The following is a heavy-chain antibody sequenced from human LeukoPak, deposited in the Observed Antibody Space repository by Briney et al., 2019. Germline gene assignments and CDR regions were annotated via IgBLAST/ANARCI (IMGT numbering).Heavy chain of an antibody. CDR2: INHSGST. J-gene: IGHJ4*02. D-gene: IGHD6-6*01. CDR3: ARGTIAARPGIDY. Sequence: PSETLSLTCAVYGGSFSGYYWSWIRQPPGKGLEWIGEINHSGSTNYNPSLKSRVTISVDTSKNQFSLKLSSVTAADTAVYYCARGTIAARPGIDYWGQGTLVTVSS. CDR1: GGSFSGYY. V-gene: IGHV4-34*01.